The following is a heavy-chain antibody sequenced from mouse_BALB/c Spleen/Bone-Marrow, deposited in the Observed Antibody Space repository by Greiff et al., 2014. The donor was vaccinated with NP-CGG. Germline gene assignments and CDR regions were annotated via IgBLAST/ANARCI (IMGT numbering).Heavy chain of an antibody. CDR3: ATYYYGSSLFAY. D-gene: IGHD1-1*01. CDR2: IDPANVNT. V-gene: IGHV14-3*02. CDR1: GFNIKNTY. Sequence: DVQLQESGAELVKPGASVKLSCTASGFNIKNTYIHWVKQRPEQGLEWIGRIDPANVNTKYDPKFQGKATITADTSSNTAYLQLSSLTSEDTAVYYCATYYYGSSLFAYWGQGTQVTVSA. J-gene: IGHJ3*01.